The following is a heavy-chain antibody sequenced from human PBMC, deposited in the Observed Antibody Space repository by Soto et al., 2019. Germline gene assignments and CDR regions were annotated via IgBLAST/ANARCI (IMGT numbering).Heavy chain of an antibody. J-gene: IGHJ4*02. V-gene: IGHV5-51*01. CDR1: GYSFTSYW. CDR3: ARYSPSYYGSGSYWYYFDY. Sequence: GESLKISCKGSGYSFTSYWIGWVRQMPGKGLEWMGIIYPGDSDTRYSPSFQGQVTISADKSISTAYLQWSSLKASDTAMYYCARYSPSYYGSGSYWYYFDYWGQGTLVTVSS. D-gene: IGHD3-10*01. CDR2: IYPGDSDT.